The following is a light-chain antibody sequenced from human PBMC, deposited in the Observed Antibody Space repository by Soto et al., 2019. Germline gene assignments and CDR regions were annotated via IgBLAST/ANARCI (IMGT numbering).Light chain of an antibody. CDR1: QSVNSH. CDR3: QQRNNWPPST. CDR2: DAS. V-gene: IGKV3-11*01. J-gene: IGKJ2*01. Sequence: EVVLTQSPATLSLSPGERATLSCRASQSVNSHLAWYQQKPGQAPRLLIYDASIRATGIPARFSGSGSGTDFTLTISSLEPEDFAVYYCQQRNNWPPSTFGQGTKLEIK.